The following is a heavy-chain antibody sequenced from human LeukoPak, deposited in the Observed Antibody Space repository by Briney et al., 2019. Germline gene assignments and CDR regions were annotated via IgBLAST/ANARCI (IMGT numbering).Heavy chain of an antibody. V-gene: IGHV4-39*01. D-gene: IGHD3-22*01. Sequence: SETLSLTCTVSGGSISSYYWSWIRQPPGKGLEWIGSIYYSGSTYYNPSLKSRVTISVDTSKNQFSLKLSSVTAAGTAVYYCARHGFDSSGYYRFDYWGQGTLVTVSS. CDR1: GGSISSYY. J-gene: IGHJ4*02. CDR2: IYYSGST. CDR3: ARHGFDSSGYYRFDY.